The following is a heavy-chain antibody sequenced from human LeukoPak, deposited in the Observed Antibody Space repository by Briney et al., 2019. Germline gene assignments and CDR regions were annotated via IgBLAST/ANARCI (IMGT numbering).Heavy chain of an antibody. J-gene: IGHJ3*02. CDR1: GGSFSGYY. V-gene: IGHV4-34*01. Sequence: SETLYLTCAVYGGSFSGYYWSWIRQPPGKGLEWIGEINHSGSTNYNPSLKSRVTISVDTSKNQFSLKLSSVTAADTAVYYCTRGPPSCSGGSCYSGAAFDIWGQGTMVTVSS. D-gene: IGHD2-15*01. CDR3: TRGPPSCSGGSCYSGAAFDI. CDR2: INHSGST.